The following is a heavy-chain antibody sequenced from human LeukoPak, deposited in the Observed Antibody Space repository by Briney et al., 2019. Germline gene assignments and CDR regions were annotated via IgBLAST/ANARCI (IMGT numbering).Heavy chain of an antibody. Sequence: GGSLRLSCAASGFTFSDAWMSRVRQAPGKGLEWVSVIYTSGSTYYVDSVKDRFTISRDDSKNTLYLQMNSLRAEDTAVYYCARAGSAAYYGMDVWGQGTTVTVSS. CDR3: ARAGSAAYYGMDV. D-gene: IGHD2-15*01. J-gene: IGHJ6*02. V-gene: IGHV3-53*01. CDR1: GFTFSDAW. CDR2: IYTSGST.